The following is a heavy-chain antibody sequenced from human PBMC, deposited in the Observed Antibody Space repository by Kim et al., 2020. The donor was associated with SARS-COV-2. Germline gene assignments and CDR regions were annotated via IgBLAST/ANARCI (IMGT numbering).Heavy chain of an antibody. CDR3: ARDKQWLVNYFDY. D-gene: IGHD6-19*01. Sequence: ASVKVSCKASGYTFTGYYMHWVRQAPGQGLEWMGWINPNSGGTNYAQKFQGRVTMTRDTSISTAYMELSRLRSDDTAVYYCARDKQWLVNYFDYWGQGTLVTVSS. CDR1: GYTFTGYY. V-gene: IGHV1-2*02. CDR2: INPNSGGT. J-gene: IGHJ4*02.